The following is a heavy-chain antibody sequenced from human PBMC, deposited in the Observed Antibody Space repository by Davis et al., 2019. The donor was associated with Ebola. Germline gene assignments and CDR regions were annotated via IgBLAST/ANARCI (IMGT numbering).Heavy chain of an antibody. J-gene: IGHJ4*02. CDR3: ARADYTRYFDH. CDR1: GGSFSGYY. CDR2: INHSGST. D-gene: IGHD3-16*01. Sequence: SETLSLTCAVYGGSFSGYYWSWIRQPPGKGLEWIGEINHSGSTNYNPSLKSRVTISVDTSNNQFSLSLNSVTAADTAVYYCARADYTRYFDHWGRGTVVTVSP. V-gene: IGHV4-34*01.